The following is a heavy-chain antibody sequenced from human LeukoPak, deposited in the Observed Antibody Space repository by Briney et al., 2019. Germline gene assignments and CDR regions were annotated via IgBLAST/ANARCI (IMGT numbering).Heavy chain of an antibody. CDR2: INPSGGST. D-gene: IGHD6-19*01. V-gene: IGHV1-46*01. CDR1: GYTFTSYY. Sequence: PGGSLRLSCAASGYTFTSYYMHWVRQAPGQGLEWMGIINPSGGSTSYAQKFQGRVTMTRDTSTSTVYMELSSLRSEDTAVYYCARDGMIAVAGTGCFDYWGQGTLVTVSS. CDR3: ARDGMIAVAGTGCFDY. J-gene: IGHJ4*02.